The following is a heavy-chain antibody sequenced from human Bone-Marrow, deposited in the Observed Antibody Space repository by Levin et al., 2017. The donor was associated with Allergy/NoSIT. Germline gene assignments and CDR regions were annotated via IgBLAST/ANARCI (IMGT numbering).Heavy chain of an antibody. CDR1: GFTFSSYG. CDR3: ARGGVAAAPSDY. V-gene: IGHV3-33*01. Sequence: SCAASGFTFSSYGMHWVRQAPGKGLEWVAVIWYDGSNKYYADSVKGRFTISRDNSKNTLYLQMNSLRAEDTAVYYCARGGVAAAPSDYWGQGTLVTVSS. J-gene: IGHJ4*02. D-gene: IGHD6-13*01. CDR2: IWYDGSNK.